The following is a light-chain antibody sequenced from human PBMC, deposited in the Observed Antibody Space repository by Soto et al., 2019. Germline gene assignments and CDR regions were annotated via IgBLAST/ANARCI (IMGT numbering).Light chain of an antibody. CDR3: QQSYSTPIT. J-gene: IGKJ5*01. V-gene: IGKV1-12*01. CDR2: AAS. Sequence: IKMYISLSSVSATVGDRVTITCRASQGSSTWLACYQQKPGKAPKLLIYAASNLQTGVPSRFSGSGSGTDFTLTINILQPEDFTTYSCQQSYSTPITFCHGGLLE. CDR1: QGSSTW.